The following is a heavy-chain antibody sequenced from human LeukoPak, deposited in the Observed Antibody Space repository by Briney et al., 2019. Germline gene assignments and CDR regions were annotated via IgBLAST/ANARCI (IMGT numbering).Heavy chain of an antibody. CDR1: GFTFSNYA. Sequence: GGSLRLSCAASGFTFSNYAMHWVRQATGKGLEYVSAIGGNGDTSYYADSVKGRFTISRDNSKNTVYLQMGSLRTEDMAVYYCATRHEYSYPYWGQGTLVTVSS. CDR3: ATRHEYSYPY. CDR2: IGGNGDTS. V-gene: IGHV3-64*02. J-gene: IGHJ4*02. D-gene: IGHD5-18*01.